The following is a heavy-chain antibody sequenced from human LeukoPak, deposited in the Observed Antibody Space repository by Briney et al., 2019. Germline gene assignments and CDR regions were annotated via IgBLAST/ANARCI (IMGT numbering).Heavy chain of an antibody. J-gene: IGHJ5*02. Sequence: PGGSLRLSCAASGFTFSSYAMSWVRQAPGKGLEWVSAISGSGGSTYYAGSVKGRFTISRDNSKNTLYLQMNSLRAEDTAVYYCAKDGDYYDSNGPNWFDPWGQGTLVTVSS. D-gene: IGHD3-22*01. CDR3: AKDGDYYDSNGPNWFDP. CDR2: ISGSGGST. CDR1: GFTFSSYA. V-gene: IGHV3-23*01.